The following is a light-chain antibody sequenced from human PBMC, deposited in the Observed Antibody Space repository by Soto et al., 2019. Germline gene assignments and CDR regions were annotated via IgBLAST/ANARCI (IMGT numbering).Light chain of an antibody. V-gene: IGLV2-11*01. CDR1: SSDVGGYDY. CDR3: CSYAGSRTYL. J-gene: IGLJ1*01. Sequence: SVLTQPRSVSGSPGQSVTISCTGTSSDVGGYDYVSWYQQHPGKAPKLMIYDVNKRPSGVPDRFSGSKSGNTASLTISGLQTEDEADYYCCSYAGSRTYLFGTGTKVTV. CDR2: DVN.